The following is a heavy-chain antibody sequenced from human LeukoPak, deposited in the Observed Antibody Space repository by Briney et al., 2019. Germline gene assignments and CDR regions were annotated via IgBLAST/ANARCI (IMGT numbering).Heavy chain of an antibody. J-gene: IGHJ3*02. Sequence: SETLSLTCTVSGGSIRSFYWSWIRRPPGKGLEWIGYIYTSGSTNYNPSLKSRVTIILDTSKNRFSLKLRSVTAADTAVYYCARLHYDSSGIDAFHIWGQGTMVTVSS. V-gene: IGHV4-4*09. CDR1: GGSIRSFY. D-gene: IGHD3-22*01. CDR3: ARLHYDSSGIDAFHI. CDR2: IYTSGST.